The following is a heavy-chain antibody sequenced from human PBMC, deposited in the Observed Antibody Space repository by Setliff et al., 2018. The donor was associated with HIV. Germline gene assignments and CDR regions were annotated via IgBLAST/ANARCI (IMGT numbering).Heavy chain of an antibody. J-gene: IGHJ5*02. CDR2: VKQDGSEQ. CDR3: ASPVFYGGNSS. D-gene: IGHD4-17*01. V-gene: IGHV3-7*01. Sequence: GGSLRLSCVASGITFSSYWMSWVRQAPGKGLEWVANVKQDGSEQYYLDSLKGRFIISRDNAKNSLYLQMNSLRAEDTAVYYCASPVFYGGNSSWGQGTLVTVSS. CDR1: GITFSSYW.